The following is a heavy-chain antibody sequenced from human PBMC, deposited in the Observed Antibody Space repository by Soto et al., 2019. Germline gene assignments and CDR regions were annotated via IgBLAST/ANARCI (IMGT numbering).Heavy chain of an antibody. Sequence: SSVNVSRKAYGGTFSGYGINWVRQAPGQGLERMAMIIPIFGTTNYAQKWQGRVTISADESTSTAYMGLSRLRSEDTVVYYCARTYCSGGSCFEGSFDLWGQGTLVTVSS. CDR1: GGTFSGYG. J-gene: IGHJ4*01. CDR3: ARTYCSGGSCFEGSFDL. V-gene: IGHV1-69*13. CDR2: IIPIFGTT. D-gene: IGHD2-15*01.